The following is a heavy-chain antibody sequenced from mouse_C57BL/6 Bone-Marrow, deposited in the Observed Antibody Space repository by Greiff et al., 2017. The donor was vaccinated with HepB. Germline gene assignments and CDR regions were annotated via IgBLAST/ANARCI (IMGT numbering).Heavy chain of an antibody. CDR1: GFTFSDYG. D-gene: IGHD2-3*01. CDR3: AIDGYSWFAY. Sequence: EVNLVESGGGLVKPGGSLKLSCAASGFTFSDYGMHWVRQAPEKGLEWVAYISSGSSTIYYADTVKGRFTISRDNAKNTLFLQMTSLRSEDTAMYYCAIDGYSWFAYWGQGTLVTVSA. V-gene: IGHV5-17*01. J-gene: IGHJ3*01. CDR2: ISSGSSTI.